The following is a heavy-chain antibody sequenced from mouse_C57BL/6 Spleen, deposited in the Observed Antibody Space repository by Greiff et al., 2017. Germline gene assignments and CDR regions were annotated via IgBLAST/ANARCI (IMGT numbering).Heavy chain of an antibody. V-gene: IGHV1-61*01. J-gene: IGHJ2*01. CDR3: ARSDDGYFDY. Sequence: QVQLQQPGAELVRPGSSVKLSCKASGYTFTSYWLDWVKQRPGQGLEWIGNIYPSDSETHYNQKFKDKATLTVDKSSSTAYMQLSSLTSEDSAVXYCARSDDGYFDYWGQGTTLTVSS. CDR2: IYPSDSET. D-gene: IGHD2-3*01. CDR1: GYTFTSYW.